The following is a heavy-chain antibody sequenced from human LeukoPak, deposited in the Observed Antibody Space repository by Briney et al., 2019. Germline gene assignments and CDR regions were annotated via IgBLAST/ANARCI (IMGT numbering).Heavy chain of an antibody. CDR1: GFTFDDYT. Sequence: GGSLRLSCAASGFTFDDYTMHWVRQAPGKGLEWVSLISWDGGGTYYADSVKGRFTISRDNSKNSLYLQMNSLRTEDTALYYCAKDTSDGAYFDYWGQGTLVTVSS. D-gene: IGHD3-16*01. J-gene: IGHJ4*02. CDR3: AKDTSDGAYFDY. CDR2: ISWDGGGT. V-gene: IGHV3-43*01.